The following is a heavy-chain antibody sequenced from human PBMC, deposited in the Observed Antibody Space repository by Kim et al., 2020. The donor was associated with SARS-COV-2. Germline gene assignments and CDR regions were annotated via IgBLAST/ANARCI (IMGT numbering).Heavy chain of an antibody. Sequence: SETLSLTCAVYGGSFSGYYWSWIRQPPGKGLEWIGEINHSGSTNYNPSLKSRVTISVDTSKNQFSLKLSSVTAADTAVYYCARGGDIVVVVAAPRPFDYWGQGTLVTVSS. J-gene: IGHJ4*02. CDR2: INHSGST. CDR1: GGSFSGYY. CDR3: ARGGDIVVVVAAPRPFDY. V-gene: IGHV4-34*01. D-gene: IGHD2-15*01.